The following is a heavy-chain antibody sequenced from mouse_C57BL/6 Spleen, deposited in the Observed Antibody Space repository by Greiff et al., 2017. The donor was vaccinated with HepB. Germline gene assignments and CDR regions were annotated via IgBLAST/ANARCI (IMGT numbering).Heavy chain of an antibody. D-gene: IGHD1-1*01. V-gene: IGHV8-12*01. Sequence: QVTLKESGPGILQSSQTLSLTCSFSGFSLSTSGMGVSWIRQPSGKGLEWLAHIYWDDDKRYNPSLNSRLTISKDTSRNQVFLKITSVDTADTATYYCARSGYYYGSSYGFAYWGQGTLVTVSA. J-gene: IGHJ3*01. CDR3: ARSGYYYGSSYGFAY. CDR2: IYWDDDK. CDR1: GFSLSTSGMG.